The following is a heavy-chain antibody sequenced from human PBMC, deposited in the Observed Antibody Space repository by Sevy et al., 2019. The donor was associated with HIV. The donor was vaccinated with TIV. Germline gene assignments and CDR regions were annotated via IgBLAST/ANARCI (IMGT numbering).Heavy chain of an antibody. CDR2: IFRSGDVT. V-gene: IGHV3-23*01. J-gene: IGHJ3*02. CDR1: GFTFSSYA. D-gene: IGHD3-22*01. CDR3: AGERYDSSGSFDAFDI. Sequence: GGSLRLSCTASGFTFSSYAMNWVRQAPGKGLEWVSTIFRSGDVTYYADSVKGRFTISRDNSRNTLYLQMNSLRAEDTAVYYCAGERYDSSGSFDAFDIWGQGTMVTVSS.